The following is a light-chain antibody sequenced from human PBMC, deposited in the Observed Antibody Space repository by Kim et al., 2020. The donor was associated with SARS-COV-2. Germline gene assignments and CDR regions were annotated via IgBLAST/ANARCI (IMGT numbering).Light chain of an antibody. CDR3: QQSYSSPPA. Sequence: IQMTQSPSSLSASVGDRVAITCQASQSISSYLNWYQQKPGKAPILLIYAASSLQSGVPSRFSGSGSGTDVTLTISSLHPEDFATYYCQQSYSSPPAFGQGTKVDIK. CDR2: AAS. CDR1: QSISSY. V-gene: IGKV1-39*01. J-gene: IGKJ1*01.